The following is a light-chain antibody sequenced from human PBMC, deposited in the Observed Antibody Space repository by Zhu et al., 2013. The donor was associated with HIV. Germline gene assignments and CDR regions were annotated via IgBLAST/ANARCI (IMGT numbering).Light chain of an antibody. V-gene: IGKV4-1*01. CDR2: WAS. CDR3: QQYYSTPYS. CDR1: QNILYSSNNEHY. J-gene: IGKJ2*03. Sequence: DIVMTQSPDSLAVSLGERATINCKSSQNILYSSNNEHYLAWYQQKPGQPPKLLIYWASTRESGVPDRFSGSGSGTDFTLTISSLLAEDVAVYYCQQYYSTPYSFGQGTKLEIK.